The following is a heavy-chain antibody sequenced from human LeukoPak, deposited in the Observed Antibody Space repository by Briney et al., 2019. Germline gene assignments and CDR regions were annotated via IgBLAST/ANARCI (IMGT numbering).Heavy chain of an antibody. CDR3: AAESERWLVRS. J-gene: IGHJ4*02. V-gene: IGHV4-38-2*02. Sequence: KPSETLSLTCTVSGFSISSGYYWGWIRQSPGKGLEWIGSIYHAGSTFHNPSLKSRVSISIDTSKNLFSLKLNSVTAADTAVYYCAAESERWLVRSWGQGTLVTVSS. D-gene: IGHD6-19*01. CDR2: IYHAGST. CDR1: GFSISSGYY.